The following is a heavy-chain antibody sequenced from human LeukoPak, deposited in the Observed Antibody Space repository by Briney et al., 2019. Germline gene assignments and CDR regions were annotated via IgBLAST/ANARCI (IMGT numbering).Heavy chain of an antibody. V-gene: IGHV4-34*01. J-gene: IGHJ4*02. CDR3: ARMGTTKAK. CDR2: INHSGST. D-gene: IGHD4-17*01. Sequence: SETLSLTCAVYGGSFSGYYWSWIRQPPGKGLEGIGEINHSGSTNYNPSLKSRVTISVDTSKNQFSLKLSSVTAADTAVYYCARMGTTKAKWGQGTLVTVSS. CDR1: GGSFSGYY.